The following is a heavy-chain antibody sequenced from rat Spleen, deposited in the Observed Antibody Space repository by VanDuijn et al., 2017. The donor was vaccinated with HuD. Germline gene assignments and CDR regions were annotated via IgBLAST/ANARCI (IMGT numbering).Heavy chain of an antibody. CDR1: GFTFSDYY. V-gene: IGHV5-25*01. CDR2: ISTGGGNT. CDR3: ARRHYGYTDYFDY. Sequence: EVQLVESGGGLVQPGRSLKLSCAASGFTFSDYYMAWVRQAPTKGLEWVASISTGGGNTYYRDSVKGRFTISRDNAKSSLYLQLDSLRSEDTATYYCARRHYGYTDYFDYWGQGVMVTVSS. D-gene: IGHD1-9*01. J-gene: IGHJ2*01.